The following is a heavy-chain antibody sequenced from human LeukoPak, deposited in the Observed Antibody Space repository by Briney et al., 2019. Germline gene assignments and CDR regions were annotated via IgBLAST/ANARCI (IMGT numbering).Heavy chain of an antibody. CDR1: GFTFDDYG. D-gene: IGHD3-10*01. Sequence: GRSLRLSCAASGFTFDDYGMSWIRQAPGKGLEWVSGINWNGGSTGYADSVKGRFTISRDNAKNSLYLQMNSLRAEDTALYYCASLWFGELFHDAFDIWGQGTMVTVSS. V-gene: IGHV3-20*04. J-gene: IGHJ3*02. CDR2: INWNGGST. CDR3: ASLWFGELFHDAFDI.